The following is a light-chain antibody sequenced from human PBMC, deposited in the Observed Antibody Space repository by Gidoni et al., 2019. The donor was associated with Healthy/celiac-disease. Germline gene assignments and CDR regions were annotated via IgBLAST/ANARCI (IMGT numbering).Light chain of an antibody. CDR1: QRVSSSN. CDR3: QQYGSSPPLT. CDR2: GAS. Sequence: EIVLTQSPGTLSLSPGERATLSCRASQRVSSSNLAWYQQKPGQAPRLLIYGASSRATGIPDRFSGSWSGTDFTLTISRLEPEDFAVYYCQQYGSSPPLTFGGGTKVEIK. J-gene: IGKJ4*01. V-gene: IGKV3-20*01.